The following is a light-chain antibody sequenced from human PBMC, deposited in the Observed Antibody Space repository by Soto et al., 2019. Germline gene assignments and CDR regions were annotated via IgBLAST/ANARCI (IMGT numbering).Light chain of an antibody. CDR2: ATS. CDR3: QQYGSSSCT. Sequence: EIVLTQSPGTLSLSPGERATLSCRASQSVSSSYLAWYQQKPGQPPRLVMYATSSRATGIPARFSGSGSGTDVTLTISRLEPEDFAVYYCQQYGSSSCTFGQGTKVDIK. J-gene: IGKJ1*01. V-gene: IGKV3-20*01. CDR1: QSVSSSY.